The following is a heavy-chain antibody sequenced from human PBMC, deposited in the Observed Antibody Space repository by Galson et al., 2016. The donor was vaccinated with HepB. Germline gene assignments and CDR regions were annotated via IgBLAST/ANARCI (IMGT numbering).Heavy chain of an antibody. J-gene: IGHJ5*02. CDR2: LSGSGGST. Sequence: SLRLSCAASGFTFSSYAMSWVRQVPGKGLEWVSGLSGSGGSTYYADSVRGRFTISRDNSKNTLYLQMNSLRAEDTAVYFCAKEMVRGVFTINWFGTWGQGTQVSVSS. D-gene: IGHD3-10*01. V-gene: IGHV3-23*01. CDR3: AKEMVRGVFTINWFGT. CDR1: GFTFSSYA.